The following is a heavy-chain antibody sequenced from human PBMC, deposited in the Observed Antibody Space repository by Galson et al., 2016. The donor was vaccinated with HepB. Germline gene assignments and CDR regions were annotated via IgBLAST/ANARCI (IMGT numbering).Heavy chain of an antibody. CDR1: GFTFSGYT. Sequence: LRLSCAASGFTFSGYTMNWVRQTPEKGLEWVSSITSSSGHIYYADSLKGRFTISRENAKNSLYLQMNSLRAGDTAVYYCARSGANSVYGGRVIEYYYYYGMDVWGQGTTVTVSS. CDR2: ITSSSGHI. CDR3: ARSGANSVYGGRVIEYYYYYGMDV. J-gene: IGHJ6*02. D-gene: IGHD2-8*01. V-gene: IGHV3-21*01.